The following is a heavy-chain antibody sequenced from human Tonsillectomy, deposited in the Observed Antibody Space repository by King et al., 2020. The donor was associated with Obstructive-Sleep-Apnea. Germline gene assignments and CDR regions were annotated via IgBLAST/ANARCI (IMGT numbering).Heavy chain of an antibody. CDR1: GGSISSYY. D-gene: IGHD6-19*01. CDR2: IYYTGST. V-gene: IGHV4-59*08. J-gene: IGHJ4*02. CDR3: ARLPGASGWRDY. Sequence: VQLQESGPGLVKPSETLSLTCTVSGGSISSYYWSWIRQPPGKGLVWIGYIYYTGSTHCNPSLRSRVTVPLDTSNIQFSLRLTSVTAADTAVYYCARLPGASGWRDYWGQGTLVTVSS.